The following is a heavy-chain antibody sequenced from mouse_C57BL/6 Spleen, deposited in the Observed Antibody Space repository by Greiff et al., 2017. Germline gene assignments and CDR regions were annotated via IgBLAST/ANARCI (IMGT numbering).Heavy chain of an antibody. CDR3: ARGPHYYGSSFYAMDY. CDR1: GFTFSDYY. D-gene: IGHD1-1*01. Sequence: EVHLVESGGGLVQPGGSLKLSCAASGFTFSDYYMYWVRQTPEKRLEWVAYISNGGGSTYYPDTVKGRFTISRDNAKNTLYLQMSRLKSEDTAMYYCARGPHYYGSSFYAMDYWGQGTSVTVSS. CDR2: ISNGGGST. J-gene: IGHJ4*01. V-gene: IGHV5-12*01.